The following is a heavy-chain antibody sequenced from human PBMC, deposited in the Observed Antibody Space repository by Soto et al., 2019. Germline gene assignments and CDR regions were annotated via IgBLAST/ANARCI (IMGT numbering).Heavy chain of an antibody. V-gene: IGHV3-23*01. Sequence: GGSLRLSCAASGFTFSNYAVTWVRQAPGKGLEWVSAISGSGGSTYYADSVKGRFTISRDNSKNTLYLQMNSLRAEDTAVYYCAKDKTGYSYGYGLNWFDPWGQGTLVTVSS. J-gene: IGHJ5*02. D-gene: IGHD5-18*01. CDR3: AKDKTGYSYGYGLNWFDP. CDR1: GFTFSNYA. CDR2: ISGSGGST.